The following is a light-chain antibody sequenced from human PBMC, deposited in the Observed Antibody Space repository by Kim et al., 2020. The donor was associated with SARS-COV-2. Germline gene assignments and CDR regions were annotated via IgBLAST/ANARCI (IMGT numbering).Light chain of an antibody. Sequence: LSLSPGERATPSCRASQSVSSYLAWYQQKPDQAPRLLIYDATNRATGIPARFSGSGSGTDFTLTISSLEPEDFAVYYCQQRSNWYTFGQGTKLEI. CDR3: QQRSNWYT. CDR2: DAT. CDR1: QSVSSY. J-gene: IGKJ2*01. V-gene: IGKV3-11*01.